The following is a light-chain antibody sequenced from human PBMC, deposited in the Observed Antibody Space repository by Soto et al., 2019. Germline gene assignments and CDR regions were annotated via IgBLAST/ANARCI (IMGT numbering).Light chain of an antibody. CDR2: GAS. V-gene: IGKV3-20*01. Sequence: EIVLTQSPGTLSLSPGERATLSCRASQSVSRSYLAWYQQKPGQAPRLLIYGASSRATGIPDRFSGSGSGTDFTLTISRLEPEDCAVYDCQQYGSSPGTFGQGTKVEIK. CDR3: QQYGSSPGT. CDR1: QSVSRSY. J-gene: IGKJ1*01.